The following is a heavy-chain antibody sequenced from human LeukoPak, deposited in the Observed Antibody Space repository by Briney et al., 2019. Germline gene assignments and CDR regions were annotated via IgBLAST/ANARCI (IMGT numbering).Heavy chain of an antibody. CDR2: ISSSSSYI. J-gene: IGHJ4*02. CDR1: GFTFSSYS. V-gene: IGHV3-21*01. D-gene: IGHD6-6*01. Sequence: GGSLRLSCAASGFTFSSYSMNWVRQAPGKGLEWVSSISSSSSYIYYADSVKGRFTISRDNAKNSLYLQMNSLRAEDTAVYYCARADSFSSARGRLDYWGQGTLVTVSS. CDR3: ARADSFSSARGRLDY.